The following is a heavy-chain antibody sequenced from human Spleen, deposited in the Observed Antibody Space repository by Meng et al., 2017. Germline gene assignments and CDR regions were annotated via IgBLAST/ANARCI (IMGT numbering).Heavy chain of an antibody. V-gene: IGHV3-20*04. J-gene: IGHJ4*02. D-gene: IGHD3-16*01. CDR1: GFTFDDYG. CDR3: ARVVGWGELLSANDY. Sequence: GGSLRLSCAASGFTFDDYGMSWVRQAPGKGLEWVSGINWSGGSTAYADSVKGRFTISRDNAKNSLYLQMSSLRAEGTALYYCARVVGWGELLSANDYWGQGTLVTVSS. CDR2: INWSGGST.